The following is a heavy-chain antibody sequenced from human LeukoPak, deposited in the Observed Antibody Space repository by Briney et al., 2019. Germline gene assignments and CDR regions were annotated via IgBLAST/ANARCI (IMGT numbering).Heavy chain of an antibody. V-gene: IGHV4-39*01. CDR3: ARRRYYDSSGYLD. CDR2: IYYGGRT. J-gene: IGHJ1*01. Sequence: SETLSLTCTVSGDSIGSSSYYWDWIRQPPGKGLEWIGTIYYGGRTYYNPSLKSRVTISIHTSKNQFSLKLTSVTAADPAVYYCARRRYYDSSGYLDWGQGTLLTVSS. D-gene: IGHD3-22*01. CDR1: GDSIGSSSYY.